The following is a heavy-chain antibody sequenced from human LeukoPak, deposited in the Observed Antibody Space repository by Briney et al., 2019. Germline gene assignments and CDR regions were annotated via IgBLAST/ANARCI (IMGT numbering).Heavy chain of an antibody. CDR2: IKQDGSEK. V-gene: IGHV3-7*01. D-gene: IGHD6-19*01. CDR1: GLTFNKYW. Sequence: GGSLRLSCEASGLTFNKYWMTWGRQAPGKGLERVSNIKQDGSEKDYVDSVKGRFTISRDNANNPLSLRMNSPSAAATAVYYFGTGYSSGLYFYFNRWGQGSLVSVPS. CDR3: GTGYSSGLYFYFNR. J-gene: IGHJ1*01.